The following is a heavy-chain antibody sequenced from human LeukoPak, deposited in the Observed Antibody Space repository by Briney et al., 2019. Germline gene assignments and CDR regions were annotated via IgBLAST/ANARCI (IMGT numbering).Heavy chain of an antibody. CDR1: GGSISSGVYS. V-gene: IGHV4-30-4*07. J-gene: IGHJ3*02. D-gene: IGHD6-13*01. CDR3: ARGGAVAGPDWGDAFDI. Sequence: TLTLTCAVSGGSISSGVYSWRWFRQPPGKGLEWIGYIYYSGNTYYNPSLKSRVTISVDTSKNHFSLKLSSVTAADTAVYYCARGGAVAGPDWGDAFDIWGQGTMVTVSS. CDR2: IYYSGNT.